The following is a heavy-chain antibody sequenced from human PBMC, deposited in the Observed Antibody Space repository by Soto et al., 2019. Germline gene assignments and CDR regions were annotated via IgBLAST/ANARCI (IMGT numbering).Heavy chain of an antibody. J-gene: IGHJ5*02. D-gene: IGHD2-15*01. Sequence: QVQLVQSGAEVKKPGASVKVSCKASGYTFTSYAMHWVRQPPGQRLEWMGWINAGNGNTKYSQKFQGRVTITRDTSASTADMELSSLRSEDTAVYYCARGSVVGSDPRGQGTVVTVPS. V-gene: IGHV1-3*01. CDR2: INAGNGNT. CDR3: ARGSVVGSDP. CDR1: GYTFTSYA.